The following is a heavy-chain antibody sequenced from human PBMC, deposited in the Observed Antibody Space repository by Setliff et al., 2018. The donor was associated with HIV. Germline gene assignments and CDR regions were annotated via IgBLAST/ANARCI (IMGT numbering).Heavy chain of an antibody. J-gene: IGHJ6*02. CDR3: ARMFGDQVYYYGMDI. CDR1: GGSISSYY. Sequence: SETLSLTCTVSGGSISSYYWSWIRQPPGKGLEWLGYIHYSGSTNYNPSLKSRVTISVDTSKYQFSLKLSSVIAADTAVYYCARMFGDQVYYYGMDIWGQGTTVNVSS. CDR2: IHYSGST. D-gene: IGHD3-10*02. V-gene: IGHV4-59*01.